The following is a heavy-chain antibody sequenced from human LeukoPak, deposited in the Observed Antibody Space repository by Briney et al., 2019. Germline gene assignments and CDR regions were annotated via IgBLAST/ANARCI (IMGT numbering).Heavy chain of an antibody. CDR2: INPNSGGT. D-gene: IGHD3-10*01. CDR1: GYTFTGYY. V-gene: IGHV1-2*02. J-gene: IGHJ3*02. CDR3: ARGGKVMITEVRGALVSRDGFDI. Sequence: WASVKVSCKASGYTFTGYYMHWVRQAPGQELEWMGWINPNSGGTNYAQKFQGRVTMTRDTSISTAYMELSRLRSDDTAVYYCARGGKVMITEVRGALVSRDGFDIWGQGTMVTVSS.